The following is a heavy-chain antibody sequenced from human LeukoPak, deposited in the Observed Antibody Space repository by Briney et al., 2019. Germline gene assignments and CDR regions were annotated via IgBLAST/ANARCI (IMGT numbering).Heavy chain of an antibody. CDR1: GYTFTSYY. D-gene: IGHD5-18*01. Sequence: ASVKVSCKASGYTFTSYYMYWVRQAPGQGLEWMGIINPSGGSTSYAQKFQGRVTMTRDTSTSTVYMELSSLRSEDTAVYYCARGWVGTAMVLVDDAFDIWGQGTMVTVSS. CDR3: ARGWVGTAMVLVDDAFDI. CDR2: INPSGGST. J-gene: IGHJ3*02. V-gene: IGHV1-46*01.